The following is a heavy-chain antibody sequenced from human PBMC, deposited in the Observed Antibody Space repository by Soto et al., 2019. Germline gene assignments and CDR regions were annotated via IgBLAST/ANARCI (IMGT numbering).Heavy chain of an antibody. CDR1: GGSISSYY. V-gene: IGHV4-59*01. D-gene: IGHD3-16*01. Sequence: SETLSLTCTVSGGSISSYYWSWIRQPPGKGLEWIGYIHYSGSTNYNPSLKSRVTISVDTSKNQFSLKLSSVTAADTAVYYCARTYPSKTPSYYYYYMDVWGKGTTVTVSS. CDR3: ARTYPSKTPSYYYYYMDV. CDR2: IHYSGST. J-gene: IGHJ6*03.